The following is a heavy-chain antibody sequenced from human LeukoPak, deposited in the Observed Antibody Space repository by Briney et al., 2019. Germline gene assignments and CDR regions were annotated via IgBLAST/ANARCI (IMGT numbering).Heavy chain of an antibody. CDR3: ARDGCSSSICSAEGNWFDL. CDR1: GYTFPNYH. D-gene: IGHD2-2*01. V-gene: IGHV1-46*01. J-gene: IGHJ5*02. CDR2: INHSGGST. Sequence: ASVKVSCKASGYTFPNYHMLGVRQAPGQGLEGMRIINHSGGSTTYARKFQGRNTITRDTSTTTVYMELSSLRSEDKDLYYCARDGCSSSICSAEGNWFDLWGQGTLVSVSS.